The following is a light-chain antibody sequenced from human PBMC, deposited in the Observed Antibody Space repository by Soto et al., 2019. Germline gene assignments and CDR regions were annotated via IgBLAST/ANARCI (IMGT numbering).Light chain of an antibody. CDR3: QQYGTSPCT. CDR2: GTS. J-gene: IGKJ2*02. Sequence: EIVLTQSPGTLSLSSGERATLSCRASQSVTSNSLAWYQQRPGQAPRLLIYGTSTRATGIPDRLSGSGSGTDFTLIISRLEPEDFAMCYCQQYGTSPCTFGQGTRLEIK. V-gene: IGKV3-20*01. CDR1: QSVTSNS.